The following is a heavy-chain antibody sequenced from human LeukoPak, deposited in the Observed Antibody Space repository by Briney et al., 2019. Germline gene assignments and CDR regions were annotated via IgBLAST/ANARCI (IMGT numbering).Heavy chain of an antibody. J-gene: IGHJ5*02. CDR2: ISAYNGNT. CDR3: ARVAKDFWSGYFSRFDP. D-gene: IGHD3-3*01. CDR1: GYTFTSYG. Sequence: ASVKVSCKASGYTFTSYGISWVRQAPGQGLEWMGWISAYNGNTNYAQKLQGRVTMTTDTSTSTAYMELRSLRSHDTAVYYCARVAKDFWSGYFSRFDPWGQGTLVTVSS. V-gene: IGHV1-18*01.